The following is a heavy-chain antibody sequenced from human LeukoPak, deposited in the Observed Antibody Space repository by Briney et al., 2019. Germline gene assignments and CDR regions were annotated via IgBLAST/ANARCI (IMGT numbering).Heavy chain of an antibody. CDR2: ISSSSSTM. CDR3: ASRTIITANDAFDI. V-gene: IGHV3-48*04. D-gene: IGHD1-20*01. CDR1: GFTFSSYS. J-gene: IGHJ3*02. Sequence: GGSLRLSCAASGFTFSSYSMNWVRQAPGKGLEWVSYISSSSSTMYYADSVKGRFTISRDNAKNSLYLQMNSLRAEDTAVYYCASRTIITANDAFDIWGQGTMVTVSS.